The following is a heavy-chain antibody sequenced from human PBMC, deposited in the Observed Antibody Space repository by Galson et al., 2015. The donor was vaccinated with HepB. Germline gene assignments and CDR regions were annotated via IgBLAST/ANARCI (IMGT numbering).Heavy chain of an antibody. CDR1: GGSISSYY. D-gene: IGHD2-15*01. Sequence: ETLSLTCTVSGGSISSYYWSWIRQPPGKGLEWIGYIYYSGSTNYNPSLKSRVTISVDTSKNQFSLKLSSVTAADTAVYYCARVLYCSGGSCYSPYYYGMDVWGQGTTVTVSS. CDR3: ARVLYCSGGSCYSPYYYGMDV. J-gene: IGHJ6*02. V-gene: IGHV4-59*01. CDR2: IYYSGST.